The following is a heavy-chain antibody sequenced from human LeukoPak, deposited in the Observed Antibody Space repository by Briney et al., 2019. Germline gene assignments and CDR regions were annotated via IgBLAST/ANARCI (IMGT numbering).Heavy chain of an antibody. CDR3: ARDGHRRYHYDSSGREDAFDI. D-gene: IGHD3-22*01. CDR1: GYTFTNYG. J-gene: IGHJ3*02. V-gene: IGHV1-18*01. CDR2: ISAYNVHT. Sequence: ASLKVSCKASGYTFTNYGISSGRQAPGQGLEWMGWISAYNVHTKYAQKVQGRVTMTRDTSTSTAYMELRSLRSDDTAVYYCARDGHRRYHYDSSGREDAFDIWGQGTMVTVSS.